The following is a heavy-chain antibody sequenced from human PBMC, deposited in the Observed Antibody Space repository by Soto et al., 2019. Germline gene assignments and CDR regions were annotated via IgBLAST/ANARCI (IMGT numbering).Heavy chain of an antibody. CDR1: GGSISSGTYY. V-gene: IGHV4-39*01. CDR2: INYSGTT. J-gene: IGHJ6*02. Sequence: ASETLSLTCTVSGGSISSGTYYWGWVRQPPGRGLEWIGTINYSGTTYYNPSLNSRVTISVDPSKNQFSLTLTSVTAADTAVYYCARVTHGMDVWGQGTTVTVSS. CDR3: ARVTHGMDV.